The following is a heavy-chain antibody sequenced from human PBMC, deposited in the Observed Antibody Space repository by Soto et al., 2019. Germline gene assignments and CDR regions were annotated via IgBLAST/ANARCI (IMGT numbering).Heavy chain of an antibody. Sequence: SETLSLTCTVSGGSVSSGSYYWSWIRQPPGKGLEWIGYIYYSGSTNYNPSLKSRVTISVDTSKNQFSLKLSSVTAADTAVYYCARDGAAAAGTGGNWFDPWGQGTLVTVS. CDR1: GGSVSSGSYY. V-gene: IGHV4-61*01. D-gene: IGHD6-13*01. CDR3: ARDGAAAAGTGGNWFDP. CDR2: IYYSGST. J-gene: IGHJ5*02.